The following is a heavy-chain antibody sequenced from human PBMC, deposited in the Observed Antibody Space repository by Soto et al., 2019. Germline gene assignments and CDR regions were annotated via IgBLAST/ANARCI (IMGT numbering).Heavy chain of an antibody. V-gene: IGHV1-18*01. J-gene: IGHJ6*02. Sequence: GASVKVSCKASGYAFPRYGISWVRQAPGQGLEWMGWISAYNGKTSYAQKIESRVTMNSGTSISTAYMEWRILRSDDTARYNHARDSYYEIVTGYEGTYGMDVWGQGTTVTVSS. CDR2: ISAYNGKT. D-gene: IGHD3-9*01. CDR3: ARDSYYEIVTGYEGTYGMDV. CDR1: GYAFPRYG.